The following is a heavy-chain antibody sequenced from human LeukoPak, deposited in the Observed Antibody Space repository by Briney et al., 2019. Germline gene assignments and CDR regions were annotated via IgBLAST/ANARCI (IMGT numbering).Heavy chain of an antibody. D-gene: IGHD5-24*01. J-gene: IGHJ4*02. CDR2: MRYDASNK. Sequence: PGGSLRLSCAPSGFTFSNYGMYWVRQAPGKGLEWVAYMRYDASNKNYADSVKGRFTISRDNSKNPLYLQMNGELPTDTAVYYCAKPRDAYPAPFDYWGQGTLVTVSS. V-gene: IGHV3-30*02. CDR3: AKPRDAYPAPFDY. CDR1: GFTFSNYG.